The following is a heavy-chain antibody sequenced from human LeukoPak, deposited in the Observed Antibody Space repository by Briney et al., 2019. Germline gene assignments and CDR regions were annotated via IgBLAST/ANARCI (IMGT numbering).Heavy chain of an antibody. V-gene: IGHV3-7*01. Sequence: GRSLRLSCAASGFTFSTSWMTWVRQASGNGLEWVATINQDGTEEYYLDSVKGRFTISRDNAKNSLSLQMNSLRGEDTAVYYCTRGHYGIDIWGQGIMVTVSS. CDR1: GFTFSTSW. J-gene: IGHJ3*02. D-gene: IGHD3-10*01. CDR2: INQDGTEE. CDR3: TRGHYGIDI.